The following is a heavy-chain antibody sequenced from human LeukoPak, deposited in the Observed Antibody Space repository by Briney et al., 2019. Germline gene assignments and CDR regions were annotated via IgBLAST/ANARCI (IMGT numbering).Heavy chain of an antibody. V-gene: IGHV4-30-2*05. Sequence: SETLSLTCAVSGGSISSGGYSWSWIRQPPGKGLEWIGYIYHSGSTYYNPSLKSRVTISVDTSKNQFSLKLSSVTAADTAVYYCARDWGVQLWLDAFDIWGQGTMVTVSS. CDR1: GGSISSGGYS. CDR3: ARDWGVQLWLDAFDI. D-gene: IGHD5-18*01. J-gene: IGHJ3*02. CDR2: IYHSGST.